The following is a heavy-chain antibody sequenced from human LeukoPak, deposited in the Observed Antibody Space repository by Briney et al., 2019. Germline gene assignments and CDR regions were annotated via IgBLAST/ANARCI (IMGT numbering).Heavy chain of an antibody. D-gene: IGHD4-17*01. CDR2: ISLSGYT. Sequence: SETLSLTCGVSGGSITTTNYWSWVRQSPGRGLEWIGEISLSGYTGFNPSLRGRVTMSLDESKNHLSLTLTSVTAADTAVYYCAGIYGDRGAFDIWGQGTMVTVSS. CDR3: AGIYGDRGAFDI. CDR1: GGSITTTNY. V-gene: IGHV4-4*02. J-gene: IGHJ3*02.